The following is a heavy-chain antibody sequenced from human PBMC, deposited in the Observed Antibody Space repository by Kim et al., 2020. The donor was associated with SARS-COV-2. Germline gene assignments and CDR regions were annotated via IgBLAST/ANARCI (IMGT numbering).Heavy chain of an antibody. J-gene: IGHJ4*02. CDR2: INHSGST. Sequence: SETLSLTCAVYGGSFSGYYWSWIRQPPGKGLEWIGEINHSGSTNYNPSLKSRVTISVDTSKNQFSLKLSSVTAADTAVYYCARGNSLRYSSSWYRGDYWGQGTLVTVSS. V-gene: IGHV4-34*01. CDR3: ARGNSLRYSSSWYRGDY. CDR1: GGSFSGYY. D-gene: IGHD6-13*01.